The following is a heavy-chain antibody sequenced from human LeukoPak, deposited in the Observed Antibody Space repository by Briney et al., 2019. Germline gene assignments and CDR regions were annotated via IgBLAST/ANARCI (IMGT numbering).Heavy chain of an antibody. CDR3: AREARATPDF. D-gene: IGHD1-26*01. CDR1: GFTFKIYS. J-gene: IGHJ4*02. Sequence: GGSLRLSCAASGFTFKIYSMNWVRQAPGKGLEWVSSISTDSSHMYYADSVKGRFTVSRDNAKNSLYLQMNSLRAEDTAVYYCAREARATPDFWGQGTVVTVSS. CDR2: ISTDSSHM. V-gene: IGHV3-21*04.